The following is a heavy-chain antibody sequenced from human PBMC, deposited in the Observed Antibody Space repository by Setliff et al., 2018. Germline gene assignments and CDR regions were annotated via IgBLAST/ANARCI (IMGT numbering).Heavy chain of an antibody. CDR3: SRLVRYCTKIACQATSGDEV. D-gene: IGHD2-8*01. J-gene: IGHJ4*02. V-gene: IGHV1-18*01. CDR1: GYTFTSSG. CDR2: ISAYTGNT. Sequence: ASVKVSCKASGYTFTSSGITWVRQAPGQGLGWMGWISAYTGNTNYAQKLQGRVTMTTDTSTNTAYMALRSLTSDDTAVYFCSRLVRYCTKIACQATSGDEVWGLGTLVTVSS.